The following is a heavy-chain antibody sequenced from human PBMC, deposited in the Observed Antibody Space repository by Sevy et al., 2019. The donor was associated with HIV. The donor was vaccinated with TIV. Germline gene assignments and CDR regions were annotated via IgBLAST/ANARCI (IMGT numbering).Heavy chain of an antibody. J-gene: IGHJ4*02. CDR1: EFTFISYA. V-gene: IGHV3-23*01. CDR2: ITGSRGTT. CDR3: AKGSLEWLSALDY. Sequence: GGSLRLSCAASEFTFISYAMSWVRQAPGKGLEWVSAITGSRGTTYYADSVRGRFTISRDNSNNTLYLQMTSLGAEDTAVYYCAKGSLEWLSALDYWGQGTLVTVSS. D-gene: IGHD3-3*01.